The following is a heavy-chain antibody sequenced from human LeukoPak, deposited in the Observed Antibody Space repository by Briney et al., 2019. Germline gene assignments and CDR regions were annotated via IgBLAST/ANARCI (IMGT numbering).Heavy chain of an antibody. CDR2: INPNSGGT. J-gene: IGHJ4*02. CDR3: ARDLKDIVADY. D-gene: IGHD5-12*01. Sequence: ASVKVSCKASGYTFTDYQLHWVRQAPGQGLEWVGRINPNSGGTNSAQKFQGRTTMTRDTSISTAYMELSRLRSDDTAVYYCARDLKDIVADYWGQGTLVTVS. CDR1: GYTFTDYQ. V-gene: IGHV1-2*06.